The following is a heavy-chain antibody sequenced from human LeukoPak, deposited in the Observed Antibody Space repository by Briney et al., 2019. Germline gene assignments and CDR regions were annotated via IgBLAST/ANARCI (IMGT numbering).Heavy chain of an antibody. CDR2: MYYSGST. Sequence: PSETLSLTCTVSGGSISSYYWGWIRQPPGKGLEWIGSMYYSGSTYYNPSLKSRVTISINTSKNQFSLKLTSVTAADTAVYYCARAGGSGLIDYWGQGALVTVSS. CDR1: GGSISSYY. D-gene: IGHD6-19*01. V-gene: IGHV4-39*07. J-gene: IGHJ4*02. CDR3: ARAGGSGLIDY.